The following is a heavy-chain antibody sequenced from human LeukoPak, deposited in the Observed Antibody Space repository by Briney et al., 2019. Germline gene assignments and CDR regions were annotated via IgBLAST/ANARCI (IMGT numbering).Heavy chain of an antibody. CDR1: GLTFSSYS. D-gene: IGHD2-2*01. CDR2: ISSSSSYI. CDR3: ARVYCSSTSCPAYYYYGMDV. V-gene: IGHV3-21*01. J-gene: IGHJ6*02. Sequence: GGSLRLSCAASGLTFSSYSMNWVRQAPGKGLEWVSSISSSSSYIYYADSVKGRFTISRDNAKNSLYLQMNSLRAEDTAVYYCARVYCSSTSCPAYYYYGMDVWGQGTTVTVSS.